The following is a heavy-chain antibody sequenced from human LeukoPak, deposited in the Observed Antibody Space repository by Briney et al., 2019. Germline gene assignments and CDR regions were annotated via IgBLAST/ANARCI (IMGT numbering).Heavy chain of an antibody. D-gene: IGHD3-3*01. V-gene: IGHV3-53*01. J-gene: IGHJ4*02. CDR1: GFTVSSNY. Sequence: GGSLRLSCAAYGFTVSSNYMSWVRQAPGKGLEWVSVIYSGGSTYYADSVKGRFTISRDNSKNTLYLQMNSLRAEDTAVYYCARGLRFLEWLSYFDYWGQGTLVTVSS. CDR2: IYSGGST. CDR3: ARGLRFLEWLSYFDY.